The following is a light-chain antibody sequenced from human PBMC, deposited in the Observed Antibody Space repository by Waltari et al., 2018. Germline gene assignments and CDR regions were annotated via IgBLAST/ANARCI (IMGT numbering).Light chain of an antibody. V-gene: IGKV3-20*01. Sequence: EIVLTQSPGTLSLSSGERATISCRASQSVNNYLAWFQQKPGQAPRLLIHGASSRATGIPDRISGSGSGTDFTLTISGLEPQDFAVYYCQQYSSSPLTFGPGTKVDIK. CDR2: GAS. CDR1: QSVNNY. CDR3: QQYSSSPLT. J-gene: IGKJ3*01.